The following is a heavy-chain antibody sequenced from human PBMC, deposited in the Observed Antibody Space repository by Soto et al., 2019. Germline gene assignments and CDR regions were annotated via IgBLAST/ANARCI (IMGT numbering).Heavy chain of an antibody. CDR2: IYTSGST. CDR3: ARDRYSSSSGANYYYGMDV. Sequence: SETLSLTCTVSGGSISSYYWSWIRQPAGKGLEWIGRIYTSGSTNYNPSLKSRVTMSVDTSKSQFSLKLSSATAADTAVYYCARDRYSSSSGANYYYGMDVWGQGTTVTVSS. V-gene: IGHV4-4*07. D-gene: IGHD6-6*01. J-gene: IGHJ6*02. CDR1: GGSISSYY.